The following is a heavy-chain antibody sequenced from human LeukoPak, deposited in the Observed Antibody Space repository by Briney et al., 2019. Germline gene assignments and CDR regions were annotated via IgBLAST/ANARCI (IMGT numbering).Heavy chain of an antibody. Sequence: ASVKVSCKASGYTFTNYYIHWVRQAPGQGLEWMAWIDPNSGATNYAQKFQGRITMTRDTSISTAYMELSRLRSDDTAVYYCARVGATYSGDPWGQGTLVTVSS. J-gene: IGHJ5*02. CDR2: IDPNSGAT. V-gene: IGHV1-2*02. D-gene: IGHD1-26*01. CDR3: ARVGATYSGDP. CDR1: GYTFTNYY.